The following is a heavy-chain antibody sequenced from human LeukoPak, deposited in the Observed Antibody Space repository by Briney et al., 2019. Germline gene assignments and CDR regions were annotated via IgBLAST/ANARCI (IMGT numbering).Heavy chain of an antibody. CDR3: ARDYYDSSGYYSCDY. Sequence: PGGSLRLSCAASGFTFSSYWMHWVRQAPGKGLVWVSRINSDGSSTSYADSVKGRFTISRGNAKNTLYLQMNSLRAEDTAVYYCARDYYDSSGYYSCDYWGQGTLVTVSS. CDR2: INSDGSST. D-gene: IGHD3-22*01. J-gene: IGHJ4*02. CDR1: GFTFSSYW. V-gene: IGHV3-74*01.